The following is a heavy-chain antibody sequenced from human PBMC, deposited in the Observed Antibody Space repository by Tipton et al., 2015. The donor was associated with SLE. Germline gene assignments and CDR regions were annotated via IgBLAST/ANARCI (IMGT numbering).Heavy chain of an antibody. J-gene: IGHJ6*02. CDR2: IWYDGSNK. CDR1: GFTFSSYG. V-gene: IGHV3-33*06. Sequence: SLRLSCAASGFTFSSYGMHWVRQAPGKGLEWVAVIWYDGSNKYYADSVKGRFTISRDNPKNTLYLQMNSLRAEDTAVYYCAKDQAVAVDGMDVWGQGTTVTVSS. D-gene: IGHD6-19*01. CDR3: AKDQAVAVDGMDV.